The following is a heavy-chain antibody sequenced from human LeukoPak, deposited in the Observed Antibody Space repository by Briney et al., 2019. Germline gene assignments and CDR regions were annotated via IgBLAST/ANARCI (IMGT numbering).Heavy chain of an antibody. D-gene: IGHD6-19*01. CDR3: GFIAVAGNFDY. V-gene: IGHV1-69*06. CDR2: IIPIFGTA. J-gene: IGHJ4*02. Sequence: ASVKVSCKASGGTFSSYAISWVRQAPGQGLEWMGRIIPIFGTANYAQKFQGRVTITADKSTSTAHMELSSLRSEDTAVYYCGFIAVAGNFDYWGQGTLVTVSS. CDR1: GGTFSSYA.